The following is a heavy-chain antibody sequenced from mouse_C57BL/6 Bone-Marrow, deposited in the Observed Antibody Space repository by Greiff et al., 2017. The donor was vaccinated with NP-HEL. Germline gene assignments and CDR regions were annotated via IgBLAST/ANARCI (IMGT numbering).Heavy chain of an antibody. D-gene: IGHD1-1*01. J-gene: IGHJ4*01. Sequence: VQLKQSGAELVRPGASVKLSCTASGFTIKDDYMNWVKQRPGQGLEWIGWIDPGDGDTEYDAKFKGKATITADTSSNTAYLQLCSLTSEDTAVYSCTSDYYRDAIDYWGQGTSVTVSS. CDR3: TSDYYRDAIDY. CDR2: IDPGDGDT. V-gene: IGHV14-4*01. CDR1: GFTIKDDY.